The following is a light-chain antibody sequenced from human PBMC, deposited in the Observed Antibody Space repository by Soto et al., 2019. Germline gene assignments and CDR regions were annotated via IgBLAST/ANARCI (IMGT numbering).Light chain of an antibody. J-gene: IGKJ1*01. CDR1: QTIVCN. V-gene: IGKV3-15*01. Sequence: EIVITHSPSILSVSPGERATLSCRASQTIVCNLAWYQHKPCQPPRLLIYDESNRDTDIPARFTGSGSGTEFNLTISSLKSQDFAVYYCQQYTNWHPTWTFGQGTKVDI. CDR3: QQYTNWHPTWT. CDR2: DES.